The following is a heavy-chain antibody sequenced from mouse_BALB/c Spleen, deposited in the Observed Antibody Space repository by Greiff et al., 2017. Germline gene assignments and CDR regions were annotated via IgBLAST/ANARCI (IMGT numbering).Heavy chain of an antibody. CDR3: ARFGYGDYYAMDY. J-gene: IGHJ4*01. V-gene: IGHV1-54*03. CDR1: GYAFTNYL. CDR2: INPGSGGT. D-gene: IGHD2-2*01. Sequence: QVHVKQSGAELVRPGTSVKVSCKASGYAFTNYLIEWVKQRPGQGLEWIGVINPGSGGTNYNEKFKGKATLTADKSSSTAYMQLSSLTSDDSAVYFCARFGYGDYYAMDYWGQGTSVTVSS.